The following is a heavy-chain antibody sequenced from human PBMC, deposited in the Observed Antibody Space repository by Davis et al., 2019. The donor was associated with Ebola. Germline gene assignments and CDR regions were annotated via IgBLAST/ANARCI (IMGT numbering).Heavy chain of an antibody. J-gene: IGHJ4*02. V-gene: IGHV4-61*01. CDR3: ARQSSVRAARHVFDY. CDR2: IYESGST. CDR1: GGSVSSGYYY. D-gene: IGHD6-6*01. Sequence: ETLSLTCNVSGGSVSSGYYYWSWIRQPPGKGLEWISYIYESGSTNYNPSLKSRVTISLDTSKNQFSLKLSSVSAADTAVYYCARQSSVRAARHVFDYWGQGTLVTVSS.